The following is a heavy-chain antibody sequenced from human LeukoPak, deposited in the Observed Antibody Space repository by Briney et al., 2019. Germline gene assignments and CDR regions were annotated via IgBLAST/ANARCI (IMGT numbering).Heavy chain of an antibody. J-gene: IGHJ6*04. D-gene: IGHD3-10*01. CDR1: GGSFSGYY. CDR3: ARAGYYYGSGRGYGMDV. V-gene: IGHV4-34*01. Sequence: KPSETLSLTCAVYGGSFSGYYWSWIRQPPGKGLEWIGEINHSGSTNYNPSLKSRVTISVDTSKNQFSLKLSSVTAADTAVYYCARAGYYYGSGRGYGMDVWGKGTTVTVSS. CDR2: INHSGST.